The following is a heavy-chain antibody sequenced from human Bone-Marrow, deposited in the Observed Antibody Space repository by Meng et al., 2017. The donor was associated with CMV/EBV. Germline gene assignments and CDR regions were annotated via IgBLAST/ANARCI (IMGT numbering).Heavy chain of an antibody. Sequence: LSCAASGFTVSSYAMHWVRQAPGKGLEYVSAISSNGGNTFYAKSVKGRFTISRDNSKNTLFLQMGSLRADDMAMYYCSRGRDGYNFDYWGQGTLVTVSS. CDR3: SRGRDGYNFDY. V-gene: IGHV3-64*01. CDR1: GFTVSSYA. D-gene: IGHD5-24*01. CDR2: ISSNGGNT. J-gene: IGHJ4*02.